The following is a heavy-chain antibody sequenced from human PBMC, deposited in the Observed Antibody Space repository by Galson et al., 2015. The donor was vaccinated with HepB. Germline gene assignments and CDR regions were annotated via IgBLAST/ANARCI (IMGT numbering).Heavy chain of an antibody. CDR2: IVVGSGNT. J-gene: IGHJ6*02. CDR3: AAPYYYDSSGYRHYYYYGMDV. V-gene: IGHV1-58*02. CDR1: GGTFSSYA. D-gene: IGHD3-22*01. Sequence: SVKVSCKASGGTFSSYAISWVRQAPGQGLEWIGWIVVGSGNTNYAQKFQERVTITRDMSTSTAYMELSSLRSEDTAVYYCAAPYYYDSSGYRHYYYYGMDVWGQGTTVTVSS.